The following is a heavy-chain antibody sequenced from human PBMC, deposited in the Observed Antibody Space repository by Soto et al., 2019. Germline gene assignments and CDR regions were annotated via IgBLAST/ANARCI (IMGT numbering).Heavy chain of an antibody. CDR1: GGSISSGGYY. CDR2: IYYSGST. V-gene: IGHV4-31*03. CDR3: ATGEGYGSGSKPYYFDY. D-gene: IGHD3-10*01. Sequence: QVQLQESGPGLVKPSQTLSLTCTVSGGSISSGGYYWSWIRQHPGKGLEWIVYIYYSGSTYYNPSLKSRVTISVDTSKNQFSLKLSSVTAADTAVYYCATGEGYGSGSKPYYFDYWGQGTLVTVSS. J-gene: IGHJ4*02.